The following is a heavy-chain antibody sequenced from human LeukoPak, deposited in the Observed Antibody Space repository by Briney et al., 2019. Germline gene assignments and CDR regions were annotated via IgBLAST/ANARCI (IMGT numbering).Heavy chain of an antibody. CDR1: GFTVSSNY. D-gene: IGHD5-18*01. V-gene: IGHV3-53*01. J-gene: IGHJ4*02. CDR3: ARGYRGDSYVGLFDY. CDR2: IYSGGST. Sequence: GGSLRLSCAASGFTVSSNYMSWVRQAPGKGLEWVSAIYSGGSTNYADSVKGRFTISRDNSKNTLYLQMNSRRAEDTAVYYCARGYRGDSYVGLFDYWGQGTLVTVSS.